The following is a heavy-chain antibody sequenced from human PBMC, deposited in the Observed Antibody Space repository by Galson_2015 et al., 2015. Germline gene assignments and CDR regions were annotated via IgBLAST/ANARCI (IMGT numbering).Heavy chain of an antibody. V-gene: IGHV1-18*01. CDR1: GYTFTSYG. CDR3: ARDDGGNPYYYYYGMDV. D-gene: IGHD4-23*01. J-gene: IGHJ6*02. Sequence: SVKVSCKASGYTFTSYGISWVRQAPGQGLEWMGWISAYNGNTNYAQKLQGRVTMTTDTSTSTAYMELRSLRSDDTAVYYCARDDGGNPYYYYYGMDVWGQGTTVTVSS. CDR2: ISAYNGNT.